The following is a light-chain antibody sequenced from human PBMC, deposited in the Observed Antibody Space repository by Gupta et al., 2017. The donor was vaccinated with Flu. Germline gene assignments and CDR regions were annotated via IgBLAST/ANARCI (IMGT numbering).Light chain of an antibody. CDR1: QSVKNY. CDR2: DVS. Sequence: EIVLTQSPATLSLSPGERVTLSCRASQSVKNYLAWYQQKPGQAPRALIYDVSNRATGIPARFSGSESGTDFTLIISSLEPEDFAVYYCQQRYSWPLTFGGGTKVEIK. J-gene: IGKJ4*01. V-gene: IGKV3-11*01. CDR3: QQRYSWPLT.